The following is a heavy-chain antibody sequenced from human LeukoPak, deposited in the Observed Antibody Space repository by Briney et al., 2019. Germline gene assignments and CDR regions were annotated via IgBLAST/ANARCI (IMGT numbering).Heavy chain of an antibody. D-gene: IGHD2/OR15-2a*01. V-gene: IGHV1-46*01. CDR2: INPSGGST. J-gene: IGHJ3*02. Sequence: GSPLKVSCKASLNTFTTYYMYSVRQAPRHRLEWRGIINPSGGSTSYAKKLQGRVTMTRDMSTSTVYMELSSLRSEDTAVYCCARGGITFSFDIWGQGAMVTVSS. CDR1: LNTFTTYY. CDR3: ARGGITFSFDI.